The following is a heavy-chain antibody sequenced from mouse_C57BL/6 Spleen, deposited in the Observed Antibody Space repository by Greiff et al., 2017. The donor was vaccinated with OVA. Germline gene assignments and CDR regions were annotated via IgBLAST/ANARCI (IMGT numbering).Heavy chain of an antibody. V-gene: IGHV1-18*01. Sequence: VQLQQSGPELVKPGASVKIPCKASGYTFTDYNMDWVKQSHGKSLEWIGDINPNNGGTIYNQKFKGKATLTVDKTSSTAYMELRSLTSENTAVYYCARRYYGRSLYNFDYWGQGTTLTVSS. D-gene: IGHD1-1*01. J-gene: IGHJ2*01. CDR3: ARRYYGRSLYNFDY. CDR1: GYTFTDYN. CDR2: INPNNGGT.